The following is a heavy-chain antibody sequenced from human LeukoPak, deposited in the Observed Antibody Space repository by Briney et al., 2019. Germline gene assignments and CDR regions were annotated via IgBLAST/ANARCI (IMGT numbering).Heavy chain of an antibody. V-gene: IGHV4-31*03. D-gene: IGHD2-2*02. CDR3: ARIVVPAAIVNPGNWFDP. CDR2: IYYSGST. Sequence: SETLSLTCTVSGGSISSGGYYWSWIRQHPGKGLEWIGYIYYSGSTYYNPSLKSRVTISVDTSKNQFSLKLSSVTAADTAVYYCARIVVPAAIVNPGNWFDPWGQGTLVTVSS. CDR1: GGSISSGGYY. J-gene: IGHJ5*02.